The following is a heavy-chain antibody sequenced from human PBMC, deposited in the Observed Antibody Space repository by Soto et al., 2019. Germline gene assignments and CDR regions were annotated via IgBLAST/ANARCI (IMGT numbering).Heavy chain of an antibody. D-gene: IGHD3-10*01. V-gene: IGHV4-59*01. CDR3: ARAYYYGSGSYFTEYFQH. CDR1: GGSISSYY. CDR2: IYYSGST. J-gene: IGHJ1*01. Sequence: LPETLSLTCTVSGGSISSYYWSWIRQPPGKGLEWIGYIYYSGSTNYNPSLKSRVTISVDTSKNQFSLKLSSVTAADTAVYYCARAYYYGSGSYFTEYFQHWGQGTLVTVSS.